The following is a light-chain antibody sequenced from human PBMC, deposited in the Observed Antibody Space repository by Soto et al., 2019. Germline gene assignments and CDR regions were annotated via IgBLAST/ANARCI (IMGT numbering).Light chain of an antibody. CDR2: EVS. CDR3: SSYAGSNNYV. Sequence: QSALTQPPSASGSPGQSVTISCTGTSSDVGGYSYVSWYQQHPGKAPKLIIYEVSKRPSGVPDRFSGSKSGNTASLTVSGLQAEDEADYYCSSYAGSNNYVFGTGTKLTVL. J-gene: IGLJ1*01. V-gene: IGLV2-8*01. CDR1: SSDVGGYSY.